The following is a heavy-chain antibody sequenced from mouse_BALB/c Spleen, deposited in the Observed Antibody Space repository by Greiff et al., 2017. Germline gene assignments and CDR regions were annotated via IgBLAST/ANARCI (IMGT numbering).Heavy chain of an antibody. Sequence: EVKLMESGGGLVKPGGSLKLSCAASGFTFSSYTMSWVRQTPEKRLEWVATISSGGSYTYYPDSVKGRFTISRDNAKNTLYLQMSSLKSEDTAMYYCTREDYGSYAMDYWGQGTSVTVSS. V-gene: IGHV5-6-4*01. J-gene: IGHJ4*01. CDR3: TREDYGSYAMDY. D-gene: IGHD1-1*02. CDR1: GFTFSSYT. CDR2: ISSGGSYT.